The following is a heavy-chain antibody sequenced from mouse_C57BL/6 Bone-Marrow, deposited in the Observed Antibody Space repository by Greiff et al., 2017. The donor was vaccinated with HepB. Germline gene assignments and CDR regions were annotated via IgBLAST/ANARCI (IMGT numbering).Heavy chain of an antibody. J-gene: IGHJ4*01. CDR1: GFTFSSYT. CDR3: AMLRRTPLYAMDY. V-gene: IGHV5-9*04. D-gene: IGHD2-12*01. Sequence: EVQLQQSGGGLVKPGGSLKLSCAASGFTFSSYTMSWVRQTPEKRLEWVATISGGGGNTYYPDSVKGRFTISRDNAKNTLYLQMSSLRSEDTALYYCAMLRRTPLYAMDYWGQGTSVTVSS. CDR2: ISGGGGNT.